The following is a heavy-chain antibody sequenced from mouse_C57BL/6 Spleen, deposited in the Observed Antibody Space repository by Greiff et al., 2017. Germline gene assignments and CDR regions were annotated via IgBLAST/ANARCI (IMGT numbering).Heavy chain of an antibody. CDR3: ARTVLDY. J-gene: IGHJ4*01. V-gene: IGHV5-17*01. CDR2: ISSGSSTI. D-gene: IGHD1-1*01. CDR1: GFTFSDYG. Sequence: EVKVVESGGGLMKPGGSLKLSCAASGFTFSDYGMHWVRQAPEKGLEWVAYISSGSSTIYYADTVKGRFTISRDNAKNTLFLQMTSLRSEDTAMYYCARTVLDYWGQGTSVTVSS.